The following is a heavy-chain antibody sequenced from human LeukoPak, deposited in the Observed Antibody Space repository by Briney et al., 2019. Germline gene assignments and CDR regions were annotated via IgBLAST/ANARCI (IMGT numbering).Heavy chain of an antibody. CDR1: GGSISSSSYY. Sequence: SETLSLTCTVSGGSISSSSYYWGWIRQPPGKGLEWIGSIYYSGSTYYNPSLKSRVTISVDTSKNQFSLKLSSVTAADTAVYYCARYYRDYYGSGSHRRGYFDYWGQGTLVTVSP. V-gene: IGHV4-39*01. J-gene: IGHJ4*02. CDR2: IYYSGST. D-gene: IGHD3-10*01. CDR3: ARYYRDYYGSGSHRRGYFDY.